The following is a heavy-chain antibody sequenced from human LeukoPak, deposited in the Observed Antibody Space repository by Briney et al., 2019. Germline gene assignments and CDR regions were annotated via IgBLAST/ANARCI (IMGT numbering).Heavy chain of an antibody. CDR2: IYSGGDT. CDR3: ARDRSVGTTTGLFDP. Sequence: AGGSLRLSCTASGFTVSSNYMTWVRQPPGKGLEWVSLIYSGGDTFYADSVKGRFTISRDNSKNTLYLQMNSLRAEDTAIYYCARDRSVGTTTGLFDPWGQGALVTVSS. CDR1: GFTVSSNY. J-gene: IGHJ5*02. D-gene: IGHD1-26*01. V-gene: IGHV3-53*01.